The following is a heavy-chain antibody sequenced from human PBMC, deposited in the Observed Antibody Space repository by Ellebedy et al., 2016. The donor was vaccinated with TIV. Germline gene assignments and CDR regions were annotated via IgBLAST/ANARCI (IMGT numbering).Heavy chain of an antibody. J-gene: IGHJ5*01. V-gene: IGHV3-7*01. CDR3: ARRGSYGDYAVQVNNWFDS. Sequence: GESLKISCAAFGFNFRSYWMGWVRQAPGKGLEWVANIYQDGSQKYYVDSAEGRFTISRDNAKNSLYLEMKSLRVEDTAVYYCARRGSYGDYAVQVNNWFDSWGQGTLVTVSS. D-gene: IGHD4-17*01. CDR1: GFNFRSYW. CDR2: IYQDGSQK.